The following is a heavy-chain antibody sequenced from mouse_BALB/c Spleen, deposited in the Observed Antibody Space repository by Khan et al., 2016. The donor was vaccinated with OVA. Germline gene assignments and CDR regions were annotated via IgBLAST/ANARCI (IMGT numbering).Heavy chain of an antibody. Sequence: VRLQQSGAELVKPGASVKLSCTASGFNIEDTYIHWVKQRPEQGLEWIGKIDPANGNTNYDPKFQGKATITADTSSNTAYLHLSSLTSEDTVVYYCAHSLLLYAMDYWGHGTSVTVSS. CDR1: GFNIEDTY. D-gene: IGHD1-2*01. J-gene: IGHJ4*01. CDR2: IDPANGNT. CDR3: AHSLLLYAMDY. V-gene: IGHV14-3*02.